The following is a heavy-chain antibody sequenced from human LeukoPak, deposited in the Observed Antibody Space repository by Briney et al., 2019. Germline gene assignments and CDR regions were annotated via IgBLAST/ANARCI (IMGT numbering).Heavy chain of an antibody. J-gene: IGHJ5*01. CDR3: AITVSTSGP. CDR2: IYYSGST. V-gene: IGHV4-59*08. Sequence: SETLSLTCTVSGGSMSSYYWSWIRQTPGKGLEWIGYIYYSGSTNYNPSLKSPVNISVNTSKNQWSLRLSSVTAAETAVYYCAITVSTSGPWGQGTLVTASS. D-gene: IGHD4-11*01. CDR1: GGSMSSYY.